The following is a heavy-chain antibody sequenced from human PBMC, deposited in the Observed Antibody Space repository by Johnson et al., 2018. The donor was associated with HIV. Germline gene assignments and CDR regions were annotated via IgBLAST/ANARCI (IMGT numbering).Heavy chain of an antibody. CDR2: ISYDGSNK. Sequence: QMQLVESGGGVVQPGRSLRLSCAASGFTFSSYGMHWVRQAPGKGLEWVAVISYDGSNKYYADSVKGRFTISRDNSKNTLYLQMNSLSPEDTAVYYCARDGAIAGAATEALDIWGQGTMVTVSS. J-gene: IGHJ3*02. CDR3: ARDGAIAGAATEALDI. CDR1: GFTFSSYG. V-gene: IGHV3-30*03. D-gene: IGHD1-26*01.